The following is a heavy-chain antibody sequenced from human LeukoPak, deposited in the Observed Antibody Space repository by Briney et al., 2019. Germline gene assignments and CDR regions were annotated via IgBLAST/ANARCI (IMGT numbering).Heavy chain of an antibody. V-gene: IGHV3-23*01. CDR3: TVRQQVGMAVEY. CDR1: GFPLSSYA. J-gene: IGHJ4*02. CDR2: ISGSGGST. D-gene: IGHD3-3*01. Sequence: GGSLRLSRAASGFPLSSYAMSWVSQAPGKGLEWVSAISGSGGSTYYTDSVKGRFAISRDNSKNTLYLQMNSLRAEHTAVYCCTVRQQVGMAVEYWGPG.